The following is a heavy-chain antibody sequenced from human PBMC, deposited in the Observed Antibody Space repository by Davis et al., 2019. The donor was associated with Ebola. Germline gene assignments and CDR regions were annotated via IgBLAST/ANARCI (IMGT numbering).Heavy chain of an antibody. CDR3: TRRINVIQGVIWWFDP. CDR2: ISPYNGNT. D-gene: IGHD3-10*01. J-gene: IGHJ5*02. V-gene: IGHV1-18*01. CDR1: GFTFTSYG. Sequence: ASVKVSCKASGFTFTSYGITWVRQAPGQGLEWMGWISPYNGNTNYAEKFRGRVTVTTDTSTSTAYMELRSLRSDDTAVYYCTRRINVIQGVIWWFDPWGQGTLVTVSS.